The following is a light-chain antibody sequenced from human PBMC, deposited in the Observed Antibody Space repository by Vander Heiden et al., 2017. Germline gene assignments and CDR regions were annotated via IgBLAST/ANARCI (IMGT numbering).Light chain of an antibody. Sequence: EIVMTQSPATLSVSPGERATLSCRASQSVSSNLAWYQQKPGQAPRLLIYGASTRATGIPARFSGSASGTEFTLTISILHSEDFTVYYCQQYNTCPQTFGQGTKVEIK. J-gene: IGKJ1*01. CDR2: GAS. CDR1: QSVSSN. CDR3: QQYNTCPQT. V-gene: IGKV3-15*01.